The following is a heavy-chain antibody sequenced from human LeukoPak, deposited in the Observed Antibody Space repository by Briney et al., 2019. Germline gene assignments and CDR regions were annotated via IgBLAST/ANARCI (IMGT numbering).Heavy chain of an antibody. CDR2: INHSGST. CDR3: ARGGGGVLRFLEWLLPGYFDY. CDR1: GGSFSGYY. D-gene: IGHD3-3*01. V-gene: IGHV4-34*01. Sequence: SETLSLTCAVYGGSFSGYYWSWIRQPPGKGLEWTGEINHSGSTNYNPSLKSRVTISVDTSKNQFSLKLSSVTAADTAVYYCARGGGGVLRFLEWLLPGYFDYWCQGTLVTVSS. J-gene: IGHJ4*02.